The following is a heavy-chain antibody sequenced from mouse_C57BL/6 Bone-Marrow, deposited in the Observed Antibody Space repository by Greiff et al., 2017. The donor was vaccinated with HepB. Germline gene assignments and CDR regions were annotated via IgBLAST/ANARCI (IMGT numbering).Heavy chain of an antibody. J-gene: IGHJ2*01. CDR1: GYTFTDYY. CDR3: AKTFHYYGSSFYYFDY. CDR2: IYPGSGNT. Sequence: VQLQQSGAELVRPGASVKLSCKASGYTFTDYYINWVKQRPGQGLEWIARIYPGSGNTYYNEKFKGKATLTAEKSSSTAYMQLSSLTSEDSAVYFCAKTFHYYGSSFYYFDYWGQGTTLTVSS. D-gene: IGHD1-1*01. V-gene: IGHV1-76*01.